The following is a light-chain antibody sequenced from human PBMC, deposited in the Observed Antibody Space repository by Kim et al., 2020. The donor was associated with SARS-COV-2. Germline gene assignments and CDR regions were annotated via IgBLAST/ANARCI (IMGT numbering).Light chain of an antibody. V-gene: IGKV3-20*01. Sequence: SPGDAATLSCRPSQSISYNYLAWYQQKPGQTPRLLIFGADTRPIGIPDRFSGRGSGTDFTLTISRLEPEDFAVYYCQQYGSSPLTFGGGTKVDIK. CDR1: QSISYNY. CDR2: GAD. CDR3: QQYGSSPLT. J-gene: IGKJ4*01.